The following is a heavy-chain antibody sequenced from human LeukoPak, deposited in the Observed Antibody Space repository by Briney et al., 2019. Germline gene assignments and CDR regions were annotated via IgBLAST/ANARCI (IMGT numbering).Heavy chain of an antibody. J-gene: IGHJ4*02. V-gene: IGHV3-48*01. CDR2: ISSSSSTI. Sequence: GGSLRLSCAASGFTFSSYSMNWVRQAQGKGLEWVSYISSSSSTIYYADSVKGRFTISRDNAKNSLYLQMNSLRAEDTAVYYCARGSEYYYGSGSYLIWGQGTLVTVSS. CDR3: ARGSEYYYGSGSYLI. D-gene: IGHD3-10*01. CDR1: GFTFSSYS.